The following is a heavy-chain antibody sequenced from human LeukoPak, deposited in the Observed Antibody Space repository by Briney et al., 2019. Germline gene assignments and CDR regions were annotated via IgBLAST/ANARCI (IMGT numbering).Heavy chain of an antibody. D-gene: IGHD3-10*01. CDR2: ISAYNGNT. J-gene: IGHJ4*02. Sequence: GASVKVSCKASGYTFTSYGISWVRQAPGQGLEWMGWISAYNGNTNYAQRLQGRVTMTTDTSTSTAYMELRSLRPDDTAVYYCARVPLTMVRGVIIAHFDYWGQGTLVTVSS. CDR1: GYTFTSYG. CDR3: ARVPLTMVRGVIIAHFDY. V-gene: IGHV1-18*01.